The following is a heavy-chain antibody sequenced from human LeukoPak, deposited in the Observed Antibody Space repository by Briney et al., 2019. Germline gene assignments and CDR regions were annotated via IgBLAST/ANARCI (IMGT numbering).Heavy chain of an antibody. Sequence: GGSLRLSCAASGFTFRSYAMSWVRPAPGKGLNWVSCVTGDGETTFYADSVKGRFSDSRDNSRNTLFLTMNSLRVEDTALYYCAKDYLGQLVMFDVWGQGTMVTVSS. D-gene: IGHD6-13*01. J-gene: IGHJ3*01. CDR1: GFTFRSYA. CDR2: VTGDGETT. V-gene: IGHV3-23*01. CDR3: AKDYLGQLVMFDV.